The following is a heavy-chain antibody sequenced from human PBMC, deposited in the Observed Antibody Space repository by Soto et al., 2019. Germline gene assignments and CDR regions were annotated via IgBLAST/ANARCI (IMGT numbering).Heavy chain of an antibody. V-gene: IGHV3-9*01. Sequence: SLRLSCEASGFTFDDYAMHWVRQAPGTGLEWVAGITWDSIFMDYADSVKGRFTISRDNAKNSLYLQMYSLRPDDTALYYCAKAASGFVSTGSGYLDSWGQGILVTVPS. D-gene: IGHD3-10*01. J-gene: IGHJ4*02. CDR1: GFTFDDYA. CDR2: ITWDSIFM. CDR3: AKAASGFVSTGSGYLDS.